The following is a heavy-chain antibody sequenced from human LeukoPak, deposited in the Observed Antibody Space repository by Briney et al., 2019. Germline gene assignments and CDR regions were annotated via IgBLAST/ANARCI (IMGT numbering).Heavy chain of an antibody. D-gene: IGHD5-24*01. V-gene: IGHV3-23*01. CDR3: AKVGIVDGYKSMPHYYYYMDV. Sequence: PGGSLRLSCAASGFTFSSYGMSWVRQAPGKGLEWVSAISGSGGSTYYADSVKGRFTISRDNSKNTLYPQMNSLRAEDTAVYYCAKVGIVDGYKSMPHYYYYMDVWGKGTTVTISS. J-gene: IGHJ6*03. CDR2: ISGSGGST. CDR1: GFTFSSYG.